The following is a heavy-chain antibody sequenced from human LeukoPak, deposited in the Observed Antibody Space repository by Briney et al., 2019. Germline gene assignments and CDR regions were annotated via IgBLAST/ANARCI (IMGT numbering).Heavy chain of an antibody. CDR2: INPNSGGT. V-gene: IGHV1-2*02. Sequence: ASVTVSCKAFGYTFTSNYMHWVRQAPGQGLEWMGWINPNSGGTNYAQKFQGRVTMTRDTSISTAYMELSRLRSDDTAVYYCARPMEVWRSKPSFDYWGQGTLVTVSS. CDR1: GYTFTSNY. J-gene: IGHJ4*02. CDR3: ARPMEVWRSKPSFDY. D-gene: IGHD3-3*01.